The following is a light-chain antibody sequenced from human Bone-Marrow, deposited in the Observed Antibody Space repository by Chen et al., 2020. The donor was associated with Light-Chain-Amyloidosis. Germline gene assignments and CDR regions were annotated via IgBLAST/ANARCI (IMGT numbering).Light chain of an antibody. Sequence: QSALTQLPSAYGSPGPSVTIPCTGTSSDLGTYNYVSWYQQHPGKAPRHIIYEVTKRPSGVPARFAGSKFGNTASPTISGLQAEDEADYYCSSYGGNNDIVFGGGTKLTVL. V-gene: IGLV2-8*01. CDR1: SSDLGTYNY. CDR3: SSYGGNNDIV. J-gene: IGLJ2*01. CDR2: EVT.